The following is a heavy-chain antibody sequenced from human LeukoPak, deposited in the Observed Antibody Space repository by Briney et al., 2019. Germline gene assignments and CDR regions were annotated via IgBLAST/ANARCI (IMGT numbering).Heavy chain of an antibody. CDR2: ISGDGGST. D-gene: IGHD1-26*01. CDR1: GFTFDEYA. Sequence: PGGSLRLSCAASGFTFDEYAMHWVRQAPGKGLEWVSLISGDGGSTYYADSVKGRFTISRDNSKNSLYLQMNSLRTEDTAVYYCAKDGVYSGSYLTGRYFQHWGQGTLVTVSS. CDR3: AKDGVYSGSYLTGRYFQH. J-gene: IGHJ1*01. V-gene: IGHV3-43*02.